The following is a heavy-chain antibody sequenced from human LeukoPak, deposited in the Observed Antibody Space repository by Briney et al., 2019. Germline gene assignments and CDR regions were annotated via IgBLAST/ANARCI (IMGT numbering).Heavy chain of an antibody. V-gene: IGHV3-48*03. CDR1: GFTFSRYE. Sequence: PGGSLRLSCAASGFTFSRYEMNWVRQAPGKGLEWFSYISSSGSTIYYADSVKGRFTISRDNAKNSLYLQMNSLEAEDTAVYYCASYMFWGVIGFDYWGQGTLVTVSS. CDR2: ISSSGSTI. J-gene: IGHJ4*02. CDR3: ASYMFWGVIGFDY. D-gene: IGHD3-16*02.